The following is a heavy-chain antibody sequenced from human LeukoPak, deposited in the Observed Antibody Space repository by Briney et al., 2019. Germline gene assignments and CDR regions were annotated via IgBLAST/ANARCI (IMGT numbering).Heavy chain of an antibody. J-gene: IGHJ4*02. V-gene: IGHV4-34*01. CDR1: GGSFSGYY. Sequence: SETLSLTCAVYGGSFSGYYWSWIRKPPGKGLKWIGEINHSGSTNYNPSLKSRVTISVDTSKNQFSLKLSSVTAADTAVYYCARARMTTVKFFDYWGQGTLVTVSS. CDR3: ARARMTTVKFFDY. CDR2: INHSGST. D-gene: IGHD4-17*01.